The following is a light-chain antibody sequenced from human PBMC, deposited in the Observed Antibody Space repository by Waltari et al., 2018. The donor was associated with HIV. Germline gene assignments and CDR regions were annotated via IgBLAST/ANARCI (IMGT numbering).Light chain of an antibody. CDR3: QVWDSTHYHRGV. Sequence: SYVLTQPPSVSVAPGQTARITCVGNNIGSKSVQWYQQRPGQAPILVVYDDTERPSGSPERFSGSNSGNTATLPISRVEAGDEADYYCQVWDSTHYHRGVFGGGTNLTVL. CDR1: NIGSKS. CDR2: DDT. V-gene: IGLV3-21*02. J-gene: IGLJ3*02.